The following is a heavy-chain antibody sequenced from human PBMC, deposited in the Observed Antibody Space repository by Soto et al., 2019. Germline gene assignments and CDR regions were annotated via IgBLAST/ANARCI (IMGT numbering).Heavy chain of an antibody. Sequence: LTCTVSGDSIISSDFYWGWVRQPPGKGLEWIGSIFYLGSSYYNPSLKSRVTMSVDTSKNQFSLRLRSVTAADTALYFCARHSLALRKNNWFDPWGQGIMVTVSS. J-gene: IGHJ5*02. D-gene: IGHD3-3*02. V-gene: IGHV4-39*01. CDR2: IFYLGSS. CDR1: GDSIISSDFY. CDR3: ARHSLALRKNNWFDP.